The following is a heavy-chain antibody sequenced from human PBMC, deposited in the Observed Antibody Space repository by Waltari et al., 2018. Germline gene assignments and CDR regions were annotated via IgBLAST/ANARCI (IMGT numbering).Heavy chain of an antibody. J-gene: IGHJ6*02. D-gene: IGHD2-2*01. Sequence: QVQLVQSGAEVKKPGASVKVSCKASGSTFTGYYMHWVRQAPGQGLEWMGWINPNSGGTNYAQKLQGRGTMTRDTSISTAYMELSRLRADDTAVYYWASIRCSSTSCAGYGMDVWGQGTTVTVSS. CDR2: INPNSGGT. CDR3: ASIRCSSTSCAGYGMDV. V-gene: IGHV1-2*02. CDR1: GSTFTGYY.